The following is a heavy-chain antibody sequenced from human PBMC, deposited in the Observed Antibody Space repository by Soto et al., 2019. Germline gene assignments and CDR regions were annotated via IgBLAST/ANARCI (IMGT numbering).Heavy chain of an antibody. D-gene: IGHD6-19*01. V-gene: IGHV1-18*04. J-gene: IGHJ4*02. CDR3: GLGTRTFDL. CDR2: ISTYNGNT. CDR1: AYTFTNSG. Sequence: ASVEVSCKTSAYTFTNSGICWVRQAPGQGLEWMGWISTYNGNTNYAQRFQGRVTMTKDTSTSTAYMELGSLTSDDTAVYYCGLGTRTFDLWGQGTLVTVSS.